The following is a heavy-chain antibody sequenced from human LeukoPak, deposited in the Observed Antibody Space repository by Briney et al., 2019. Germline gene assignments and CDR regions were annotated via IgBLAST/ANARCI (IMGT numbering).Heavy chain of an antibody. V-gene: IGHV6-1*01. J-gene: IGHJ4*02. Sequence: SQTLSLTGAISGDSVSSKSATWNWIRQSPSRGLEWLGKTYYRSKWYNDSAVSVTSRITISPDTSKNQFSLQLNSVTPEDTAVYYCARDPRVSAGWQFDYWGQGTLVTVSS. D-gene: IGHD6-19*01. CDR3: ARDPRVSAGWQFDY. CDR2: TYYRSKWYN. CDR1: GDSVSSKSAT.